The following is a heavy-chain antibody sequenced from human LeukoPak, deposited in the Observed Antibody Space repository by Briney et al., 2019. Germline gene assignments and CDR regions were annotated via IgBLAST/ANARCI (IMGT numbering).Heavy chain of an antibody. CDR1: GYTFTGYY. Sequence: ASVTVSCKPSGYTFTGYYMQWVRQVPGHALEWMGWINPNNGGTNYAQKFQGRVTMTRDTSITTAYMELSRLRSDDTAVYYCARGFSSWYLSPYYLEYCGQGTPVTVSS. CDR3: ARGFSSWYLSPYYLEY. D-gene: IGHD6-13*01. CDR2: INPNNGGT. V-gene: IGHV1-2*02. J-gene: IGHJ4*02.